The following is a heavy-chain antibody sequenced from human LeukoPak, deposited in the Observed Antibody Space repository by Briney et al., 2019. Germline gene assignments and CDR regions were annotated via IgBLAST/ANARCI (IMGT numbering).Heavy chain of an antibody. J-gene: IGHJ3*02. Sequence: GGSLRLSCAASGFTVSSNYMSWVRQAPGKGLEWVSVIYSGGSTYYADSVKGRFTISRGNSKNTLYLQMNSLRAEDTAVYYCARARGAYDAFDIWGQGTMVTVSS. V-gene: IGHV3-66*01. CDR3: ARARGAYDAFDI. CDR1: GFTVSSNY. CDR2: IYSGGST. D-gene: IGHD3-10*01.